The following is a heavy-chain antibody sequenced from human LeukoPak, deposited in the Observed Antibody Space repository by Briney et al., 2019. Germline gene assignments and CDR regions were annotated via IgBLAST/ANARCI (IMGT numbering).Heavy chain of an antibody. J-gene: IGHJ5*02. D-gene: IGHD2-2*01. CDR3: ARGTIVVVPAAIGWFDP. V-gene: IGHV1-69*13. Sequence: SVKVSCKASGGTFSSYAISWVRQAPGQGLEWMGGIIPIFGTANYAQKLQGRVTITADESTSTAYMELSSLRSEDTAVYYCARGTIVVVPAAIGWFDPWGQGTLVTVSS. CDR1: GGTFSSYA. CDR2: IIPIFGTA.